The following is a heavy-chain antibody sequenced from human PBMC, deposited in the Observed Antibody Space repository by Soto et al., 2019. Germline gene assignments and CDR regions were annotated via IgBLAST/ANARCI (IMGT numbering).Heavy chain of an antibody. CDR1: GYTFTGYY. Sequence: ASVKVSCKASGYTFTGYYMHWVRQAPGQGLEWMGWINPNSGGTNYAQKFQGWVTMTRDTSISTAYMELSRLRSDDTAVYYCARDRPPPSGSFDYWGQGTLVTVSS. V-gene: IGHV1-2*04. CDR3: ARDRPPPSGSFDY. CDR2: INPNSGGT. D-gene: IGHD3-22*01. J-gene: IGHJ4*02.